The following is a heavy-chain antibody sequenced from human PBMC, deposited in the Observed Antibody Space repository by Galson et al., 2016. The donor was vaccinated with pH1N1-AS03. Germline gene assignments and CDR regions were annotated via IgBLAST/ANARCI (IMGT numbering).Heavy chain of an antibody. V-gene: IGHV3-66*02. D-gene: IGHD4-23*01. CDR3: ASVTSAWPTVGAFGI. CDR1: GFTVSSKY. Sequence: SLRLSCAVSGFTVSSKYMSWVRQAPEKGLEWVSSIYSGGSTYYTDSVKGRFTISRDDSKATLFLQMSSLSPEDTAVYYCASVTSAWPTVGAFGIWGQGTVVTVSS. J-gene: IGHJ3*02. CDR2: IYSGGST.